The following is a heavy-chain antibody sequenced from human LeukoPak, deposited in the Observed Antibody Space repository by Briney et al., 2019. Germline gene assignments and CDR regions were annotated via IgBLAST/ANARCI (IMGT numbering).Heavy chain of an antibody. D-gene: IGHD5-24*01. CDR2: IYNSGST. J-gene: IGHJ2*01. CDR3: ARVRGRWLQFFDL. CDR1: GGSISSVGYY. V-gene: IGHV4-31*02. Sequence: KPSQTLSLTGTVSGGSISSVGYYWSWIRQHPGKGLEWIGYIYNSGSTYYNPSLKSRVTISVDTSKNQFSLKLSSVTAADTAVYYCARVRGRWLQFFDLWGRGTLVTVSS.